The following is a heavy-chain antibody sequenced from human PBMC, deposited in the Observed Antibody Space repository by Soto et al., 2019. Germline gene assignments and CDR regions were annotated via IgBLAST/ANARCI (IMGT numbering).Heavy chain of an antibody. Sequence: ASVKVSCKSSGYTFTSYAMHWVRQAPGQRLEWMGWINAGNGNTKYSQKFQGRVTITRDTSASTAYMELSSLRSEDTAVYYCARGITLPTPLDYWGQGTLVTVS. CDR1: GYTFTSYA. CDR2: INAGNGNT. D-gene: IGHD1-20*01. V-gene: IGHV1-3*01. CDR3: ARGITLPTPLDY. J-gene: IGHJ4*02.